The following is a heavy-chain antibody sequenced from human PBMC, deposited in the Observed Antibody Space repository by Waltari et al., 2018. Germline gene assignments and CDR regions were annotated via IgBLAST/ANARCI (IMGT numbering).Heavy chain of an antibody. CDR1: GSSIIAGSYY. V-gene: IGHV4-39*01. CDR2: IYNDGMT. Sequence: QLQLQESGPGLVKPSETLSLSCNVSGSSIIAGSYYLGWIRQPPVQGLEWIGSIYNDGMTHYSPSLKSRVSISLDASNNHISLQLASVTAADTAVYYCARHPRVYCGYVRCSAAFDYWGQGTMVTVSS. CDR3: ARHPRVYCGYVRCSAAFDY. D-gene: IGHD2-21*01. J-gene: IGHJ3*01.